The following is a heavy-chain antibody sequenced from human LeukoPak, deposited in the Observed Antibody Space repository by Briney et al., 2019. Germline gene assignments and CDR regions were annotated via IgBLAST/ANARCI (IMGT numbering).Heavy chain of an antibody. Sequence: GGSLRLSCAASGFTFSSYSMNWVRQAPGKGLEWVSYISSSSSTIYYADSVKGRFTISRDNSKNTLYLQMNSLRAEDTAVYYCAKYSPRNWGPFDYWGQGTLVTVSS. CDR2: ISSSSSTI. V-gene: IGHV3-48*01. J-gene: IGHJ4*02. D-gene: IGHD7-27*01. CDR3: AKYSPRNWGPFDY. CDR1: GFTFSSYS.